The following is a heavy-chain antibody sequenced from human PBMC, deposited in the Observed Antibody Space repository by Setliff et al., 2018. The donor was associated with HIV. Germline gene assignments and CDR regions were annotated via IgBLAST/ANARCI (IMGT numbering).Heavy chain of an antibody. J-gene: IGHJ4*02. CDR2: ISGLGGGTI. CDR1: GFTFDSYS. V-gene: IGHV3-23*01. CDR3: AKDPRAAVATICDY. D-gene: IGHD5-12*01. Sequence: LRLSCATSGFTFDSYSIIWVRQAPGKGLEWVSYISGLGGGTIYYADSEKGRFTISRDNSKNTLYLQMNSLRAEDTAVYYCAKDPRAAVATICDYWGQGTLVTVSS.